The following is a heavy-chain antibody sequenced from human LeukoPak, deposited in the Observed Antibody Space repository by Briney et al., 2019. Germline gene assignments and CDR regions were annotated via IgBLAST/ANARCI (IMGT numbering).Heavy chain of an antibody. D-gene: IGHD3-10*01. Sequence: GRSLRLSCAASGFTLSSYGVQWVRQAPGKGPEWVAVISNDGSKKYYADSAKGRFTISRDNSKNTLYLQMNSLRAEDTAVYYSAKEVRGVIMEGYFDYWGQGLLVTVSS. CDR3: AKEVRGVIMEGYFDY. CDR1: GFTLSSYG. J-gene: IGHJ4*02. V-gene: IGHV3-30*18. CDR2: ISNDGSKK.